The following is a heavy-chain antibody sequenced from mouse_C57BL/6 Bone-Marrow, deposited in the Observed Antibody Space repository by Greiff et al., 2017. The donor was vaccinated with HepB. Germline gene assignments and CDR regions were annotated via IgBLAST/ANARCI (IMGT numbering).Heavy chain of an antibody. J-gene: IGHJ1*03. CDR1: GYTFTNYW. CDR3: AVRRGYFDV. V-gene: IGHV1-63*01. Sequence: VQLQQSGAELVRPGTSVKMSCKASGYTFTNYWIGWAKQRPGHGLEWIGDIYPGSGSTNYNEKFKSKATLTVDTSSSTAYMQLSSLTSEDSAVYYCAVRRGYFDVWGTGTTVTVSS. CDR2: IYPGSGST. D-gene: IGHD2-14*01.